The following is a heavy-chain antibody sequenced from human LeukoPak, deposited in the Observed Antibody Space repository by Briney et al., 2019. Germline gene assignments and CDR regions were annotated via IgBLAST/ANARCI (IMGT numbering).Heavy chain of an antibody. CDR1: GYTLTNLY. J-gene: IGHJ4*02. V-gene: IGHV1-46*01. D-gene: IGHD2/OR15-2a*01. Sequence: ASVKVSCKASGYTLTNLYIHWVRQAPGQGLEWMGKINPSGGTTSYAQKFQGRVAMTRDTSTSTVYMDLSGLTSEDTAVYYCARTIVDGGTNYWGQGTLVTVSS. CDR3: ARTIVDGGTNY. CDR2: INPSGGTT.